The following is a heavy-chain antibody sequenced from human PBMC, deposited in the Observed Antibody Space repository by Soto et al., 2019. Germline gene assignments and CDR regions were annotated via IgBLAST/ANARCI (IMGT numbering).Heavy chain of an antibody. J-gene: IGHJ2*01. Sequence: QVQLVESGGGVVQPGRSLRLSCAASGFTFSSYGMHWVRQAPGKGLEWVAVIWYDGSNKYYADSVKGRFTISRDNSKNTLYLQMNSLRAEDTAVYYCARDQGVEMATISENWYFDLWGRGTLVTVSS. D-gene: IGHD5-12*01. CDR1: GFTFSSYG. V-gene: IGHV3-33*01. CDR2: IWYDGSNK. CDR3: ARDQGVEMATISENWYFDL.